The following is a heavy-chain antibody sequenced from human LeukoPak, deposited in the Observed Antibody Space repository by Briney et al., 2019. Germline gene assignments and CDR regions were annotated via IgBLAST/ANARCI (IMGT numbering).Heavy chain of an antibody. Sequence: GGSLRLSCAASGFTFSSYSMNWVRQAPGKGLEWVSYISSSSSTIYYADSVKGRFTISRDNAKNSLYLQMNSLRAEDTAVYYCAGQGYCSSTSCLDYWGQGTLVTVSS. J-gene: IGHJ4*02. CDR3: AGQGYCSSTSCLDY. CDR1: GFTFSSYS. V-gene: IGHV3-48*01. CDR2: ISSSSSTI. D-gene: IGHD2-2*01.